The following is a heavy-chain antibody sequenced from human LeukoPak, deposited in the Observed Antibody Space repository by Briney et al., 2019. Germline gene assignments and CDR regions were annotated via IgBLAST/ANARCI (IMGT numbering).Heavy chain of an antibody. CDR1: GFAISANY. V-gene: IGHV3-53*05. CDR2: IYSGGST. D-gene: IGHD6-6*01. Sequence: PGGSLRLSCAASGFAISANYMSWVRQAPGKGLEWVSVIYSGGSTYYADSVKGRFTISRDNSKNTLCLQMNSLRAEDTAVYYCARDSRSGYYYGMDVWGQGTTVTVSS. J-gene: IGHJ6*02. CDR3: ARDSRSGYYYGMDV.